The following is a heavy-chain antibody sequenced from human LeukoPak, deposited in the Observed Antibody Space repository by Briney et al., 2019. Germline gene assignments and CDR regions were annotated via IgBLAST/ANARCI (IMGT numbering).Heavy chain of an antibody. J-gene: IGHJ4*02. V-gene: IGHV4-34*01. Sequence: SETLSLTCAVYGGSFSGYYWSWIRQPPGKGLEWIGEINHSGSTNYNPSLKSRVTISVDTSKNQFSLKLSSVTAADTAVYYCARASSSWYTNQYYFDYWGQGTLVTVSS. CDR1: GGSFSGYY. CDR3: ARASSSWYTNQYYFDY. D-gene: IGHD6-13*01. CDR2: INHSGST.